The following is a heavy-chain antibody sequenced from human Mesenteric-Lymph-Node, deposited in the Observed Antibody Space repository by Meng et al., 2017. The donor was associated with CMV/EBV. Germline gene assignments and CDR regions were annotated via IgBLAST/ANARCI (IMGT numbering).Heavy chain of an antibody. CDR1: GYTFTSYG. V-gene: IGHV1-2*02. CDR2: INPNSGGA. CDR3: ARVKTRSHVAFDL. Sequence: ASVKVSCKASGYTFTSYGISWVRQAPGQGLEWMGWINPNSGGANYAQKFQGRVTMTRDTSISTAYMELSRLRSDDTAVYYCARVKTRSHVAFDLWGQGTMVTVSS. J-gene: IGHJ3*01. D-gene: IGHD1-26*01.